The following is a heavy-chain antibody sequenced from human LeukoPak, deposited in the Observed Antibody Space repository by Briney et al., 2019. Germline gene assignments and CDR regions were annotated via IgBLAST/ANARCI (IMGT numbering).Heavy chain of an antibody. J-gene: IGHJ4*02. CDR1: GFTFSSYV. V-gene: IGHV3-74*01. Sequence: PGGSLRLSCETAGFTFSSYVMHWVGRTPGKGLVWVSRISHDGFISYADSVKGRFTISRDNAKNTLILQMNSLRAEDTAVYYCARDWVYKIDYWGRGTLVTVSS. D-gene: IGHD5-24*01. CDR2: ISHDGFI. CDR3: ARDWVYKIDY.